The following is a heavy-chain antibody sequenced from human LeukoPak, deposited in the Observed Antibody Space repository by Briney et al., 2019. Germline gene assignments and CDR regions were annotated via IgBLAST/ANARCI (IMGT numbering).Heavy chain of an antibody. V-gene: IGHV4-61*02. D-gene: IGHD6-19*01. J-gene: IGHJ4*02. CDR1: GGSISSSSYY. CDR2: MYISGET. CDR3: ASGIQGAGNNY. Sequence: SETLSLTCTVSGGSISSSSYYWGWIRQPAGKGLEWIGRMYISGETNYNPSLKSRVTVSLDTSKNHFSLKLNSVTAADTAVYFCASGIQGAGNNYWGQGTLVTVSS.